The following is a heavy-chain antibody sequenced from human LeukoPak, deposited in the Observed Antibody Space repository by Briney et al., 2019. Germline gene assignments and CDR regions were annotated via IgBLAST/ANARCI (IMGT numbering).Heavy chain of an antibody. D-gene: IGHD3-10*01. CDR2: IYYSGSI. J-gene: IGHJ4*02. CDR1: GGSISSGDYY. V-gene: IGHV4-31*03. Sequence: PSQTLSLTCTVSGGSISSGDYYWSWIRQHPGKGLEWIGYIYYSGSIYYNPSLKSRVTISVDTSKNQFSLKLSSVTAADTAVYYCARYNYSSGSYSAYDYWGQGILVTVSS. CDR3: ARYNYSSGSYSAYDY.